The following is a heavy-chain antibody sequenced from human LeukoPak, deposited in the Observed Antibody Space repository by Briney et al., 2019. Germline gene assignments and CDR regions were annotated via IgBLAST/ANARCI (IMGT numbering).Heavy chain of an antibody. D-gene: IGHD2-2*01. CDR3: AKDMGYCSSATCYGLDY. V-gene: IGHV3-23*01. CDR2: VSGGGGTT. J-gene: IGHJ4*02. CDR1: GFTISNNY. Sequence: GGSLRLSCAASGFTISNNYIRWLRQAPGKGLEWVSTVSGGGGTTYYADSVKGRFTISRDNSKNTLFLQMNSLRAEDTAIYYCAKDMGYCSSATCYGLDYWGQGTLVTVSS.